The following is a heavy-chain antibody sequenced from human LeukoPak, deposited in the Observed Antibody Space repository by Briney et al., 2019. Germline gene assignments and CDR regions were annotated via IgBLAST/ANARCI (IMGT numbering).Heavy chain of an antibody. CDR2: ISYDGSNK. D-gene: IGHD2-21*01. Sequence: PGGSLRLFCAASGFTFSSYAMHWVRQAPGKGLEWVAVISYDGSNKYYADSVKGRFTISRDNSKNTLYLQMNSLRAEDTAVYYCARENNRGGVDYWGQGTLVTVSS. CDR1: GFTFSSYA. CDR3: ARENNRGGVDY. J-gene: IGHJ4*02. V-gene: IGHV3-30-3*01.